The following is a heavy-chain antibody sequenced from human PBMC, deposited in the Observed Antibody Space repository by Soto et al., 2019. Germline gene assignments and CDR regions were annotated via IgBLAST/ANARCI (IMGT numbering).Heavy chain of an antibody. CDR1: GFTVRGTY. J-gene: IGHJ4*02. V-gene: IGHV3-53*01. CDR3: ARDREVGGLDY. Sequence: PGGSLRLSCAASGFTVRGTYMSWVRQAPGRGLEWVSVIYSGDNTYYAESVKGRFTISRDNSKNTVFLQMNSLRAEDTAVYHCARDREVGGLDYWGPGTLVTV. CDR2: IYSGDNT. D-gene: IGHD1-26*01.